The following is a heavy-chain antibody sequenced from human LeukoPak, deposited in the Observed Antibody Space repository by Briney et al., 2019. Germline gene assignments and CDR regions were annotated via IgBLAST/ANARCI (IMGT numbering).Heavy chain of an antibody. V-gene: IGHV3-64*01. CDR2: ISSNGGST. CDR3: ARGIAVAGTVYFDY. CDR1: GFTFSSYA. D-gene: IGHD6-19*01. Sequence: PGGSLRLSCAASGFTFSSYAMHWVRQAPGKGLEYVSAISSNGGSTYYANSVKGRFTISRDNSKNTLYLQMGSLRAEDMAVYYCARGIAVAGTVYFDYWGQGTLVTVSS. J-gene: IGHJ4*02.